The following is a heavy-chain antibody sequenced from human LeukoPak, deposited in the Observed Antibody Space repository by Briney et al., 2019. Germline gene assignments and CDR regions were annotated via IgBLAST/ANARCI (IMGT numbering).Heavy chain of an antibody. D-gene: IGHD2/OR15-2a*01. Sequence: GGSLRLSCAASGFTFSNGWVHWVRQAPGKGLVWVSRFDTDGSKTTYADSVKGRFTISRDNAKNTLYLQMNSLRVEDTAVYYCAGSRGGFYHYWGQGTLVTVSP. V-gene: IGHV3-74*01. J-gene: IGHJ4*02. CDR3: AGSRGGFYHY. CDR2: FDTDGSKT. CDR1: GFTFSNGW.